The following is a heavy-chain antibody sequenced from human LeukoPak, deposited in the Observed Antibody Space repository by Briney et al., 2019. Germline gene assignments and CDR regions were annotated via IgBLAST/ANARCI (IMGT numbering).Heavy chain of an antibody. CDR3: ARGLRIAVAGRPYYFDY. J-gene: IGHJ4*02. Sequence: ASVTVSCKASGYTFTSYDINWVRQATGQGLEWMGWMNPNSGNTGYAQKFQGRVTMTRNTSISTAYMELSSLRSEDTAVYYCARGLRIAVAGRPYYFDYWGQGTLVTVSS. D-gene: IGHD6-19*01. CDR1: GYTFTSYD. V-gene: IGHV1-8*01. CDR2: MNPNSGNT.